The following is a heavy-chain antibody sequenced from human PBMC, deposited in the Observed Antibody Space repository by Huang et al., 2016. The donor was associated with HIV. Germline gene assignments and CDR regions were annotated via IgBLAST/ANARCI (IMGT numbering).Heavy chain of an antibody. V-gene: IGHV5-51*01. Sequence: EEQLVQSGAEVKKPGESLKISCEGFGYSFAKYWIGWVRQMPGKGLEWRWIIDPDASDTRYSPSFQGQVSISADKSISTAYLQWSSLKASDTAMYYCARLDTARNYYYYGLDVWGQGTSVIVSS. D-gene: IGHD5-18*01. CDR1: GYSFAKYW. J-gene: IGHJ6*02. CDR2: IDPDASDT. CDR3: ARLDTARNYYYYGLDV.